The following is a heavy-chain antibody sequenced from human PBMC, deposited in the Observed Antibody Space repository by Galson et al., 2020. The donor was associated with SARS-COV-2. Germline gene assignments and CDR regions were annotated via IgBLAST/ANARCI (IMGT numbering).Heavy chain of an antibody. CDR1: GYTFTSYG. V-gene: IGHV1-18*01. Sequence: ASVKVSCKASGYTFTSYGISWVRQAPGHGLEWMGWISAYNGNTNYAQKLQGRVTMTTDTSTSTAYMELRSLRSDDTAVYYCARLASTYYDFWRGWVKNYYYYGMDVWGQGTTVTVSS. CDR2: ISAYNGNT. CDR3: ARLASTYYDFWRGWVKNYYYYGMDV. D-gene: IGHD3-3*01. J-gene: IGHJ6*02.